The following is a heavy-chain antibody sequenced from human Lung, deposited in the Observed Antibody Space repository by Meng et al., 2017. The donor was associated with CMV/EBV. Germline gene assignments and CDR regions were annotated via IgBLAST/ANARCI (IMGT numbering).Heavy chain of an antibody. Sequence: GGSLRLXCVASGLTFSSHPMTWVRQAPGKGLEWVSSISGSGGSTYSADSVQGRFTISRDNSKNTLYLQMSAPRDEDTALYYCARGGPVAGKNWFDRWGQGTXVTVSS. CDR3: ARGGPVAGKNWFDR. J-gene: IGHJ5*02. V-gene: IGHV3-23*01. D-gene: IGHD6-19*01. CDR2: ISGSGGST. CDR1: GLTFSSHP.